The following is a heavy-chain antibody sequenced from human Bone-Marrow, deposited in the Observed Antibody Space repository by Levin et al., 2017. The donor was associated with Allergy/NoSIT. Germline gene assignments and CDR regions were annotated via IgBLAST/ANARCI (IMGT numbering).Heavy chain of an antibody. CDR1: DYTFSTYG. V-gene: IGHV1-18*01. D-gene: IGHD2-2*02. CDR3: ARDARAYCSSSSCYRAVWFDP. CDR2: ISPFSGDS. Sequence: GESLKISCKASDYTFSTYGINWARQAPGQGLEWMGWISPFSGDSRYAQKFQGRVTMTTDTSSSTAYMELRSLRSDDTAVYYCARDARAYCSSSSCYRAVWFDPWGQGTLVTVSS. J-gene: IGHJ5*02.